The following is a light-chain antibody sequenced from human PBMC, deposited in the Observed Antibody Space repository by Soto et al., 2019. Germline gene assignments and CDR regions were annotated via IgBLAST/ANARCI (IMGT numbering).Light chain of an antibody. J-gene: IGLJ2*01. CDR3: SSFTTSSTLVV. CDR1: SSDIGGYNF. V-gene: IGLV2-14*01. Sequence: QSVLTQPASVSGSPGQSITISCTGTSSDIGGYNFVSWYQHHPGKAPKLMIYEVNNRPSGVSSRFSGSKSSNTASLTISGLQTEDEADYYCSSFTTSSTLVVFGGGTKVTVL. CDR2: EVN.